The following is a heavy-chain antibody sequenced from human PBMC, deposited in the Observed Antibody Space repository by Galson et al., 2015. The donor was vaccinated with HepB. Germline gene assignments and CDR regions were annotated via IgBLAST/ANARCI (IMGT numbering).Heavy chain of an antibody. CDR2: IRHGSSST. J-gene: IGHJ4*02. CDR1: GFAFSSYS. Sequence: SLRLSCAASGFAFSSYSMNWVRQAPGKGLEWVSYIRHGSSSTYYADSVKGRFTISRDDAKNSVYLQMNSLRAEDTAVYYCARDPIYSGYDWGQGTLVTVSS. D-gene: IGHD5-12*01. V-gene: IGHV3-48*01. CDR3: ARDPIYSGYD.